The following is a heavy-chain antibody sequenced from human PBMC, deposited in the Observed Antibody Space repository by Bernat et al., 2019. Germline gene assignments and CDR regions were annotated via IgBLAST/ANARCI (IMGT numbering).Heavy chain of an antibody. D-gene: IGHD4-17*01. J-gene: IGHJ2*01. CDR1: GFTFSNYA. CDR2: ISGSGGRT. V-gene: IGHV3-23*01. CDR3: AKGLSATVTTYSPHWYFDL. Sequence: EVQLLESGGGVVQPGGSLRLSCAASGFTFSNYAMSWVRQAPAKGLEWVAAISGSGGRTYYADPVKGRFTISRDNSKNTLYLQVNSLRAEDTAAYYCAKGLSATVTTYSPHWYFDLWGRGTLVTVSS.